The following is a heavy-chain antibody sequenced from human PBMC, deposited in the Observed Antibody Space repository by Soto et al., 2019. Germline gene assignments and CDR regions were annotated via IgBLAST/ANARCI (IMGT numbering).Heavy chain of an antibody. Sequence: SVKVSCKASGGTFSSYAISWVRQAPGQGLEWMGGIIPIFGTANYAQKFQGRVTITADKSTSTAYMELSSLRSEDTAVYYCAREELPRLDAFDIWGQGTMVTVSS. V-gene: IGHV1-69*06. CDR2: IIPIFGTA. J-gene: IGHJ3*02. CDR3: AREELPRLDAFDI. CDR1: GGTFSSYA. D-gene: IGHD1-26*01.